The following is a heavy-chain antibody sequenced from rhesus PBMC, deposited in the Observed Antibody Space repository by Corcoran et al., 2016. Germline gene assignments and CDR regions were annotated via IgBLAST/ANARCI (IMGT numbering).Heavy chain of an antibody. Sequence: QVQLQESGPGLVKPSETLSLTCDVSGASISGHYYYTWISQPPGKGLEWIGDLYGSGWVTQYPPSPKNQVTISIDTSKNQFSLELSSVTAADTALYYCVTTGSTFDYWAQGVLVTVSS. CDR2: LYGSGWVT. V-gene: IGHV4-106*01. CDR3: VTTGSTFDY. J-gene: IGHJ4*01. CDR1: GASISGHYY. D-gene: IGHD3-34*01.